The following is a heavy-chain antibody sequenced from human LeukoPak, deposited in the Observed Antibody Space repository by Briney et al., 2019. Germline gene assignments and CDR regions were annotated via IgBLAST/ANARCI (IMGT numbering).Heavy chain of an antibody. J-gene: IGHJ4*02. CDR1: GGTFSSYA. CDR2: ISPIFGTA. D-gene: IGHD5-18*01. V-gene: IGHV1-69*05. Sequence: SVKVSCKASGGTFSSYAISWVRQAPGQGLEWMGGISPIFGTANYAQKFQGRVTMTRDTSISTAYMELSRLRSDDTAVYYCARSGYSYGLGVDYWGQGTLVTVSS. CDR3: ARSGYSYGLGVDY.